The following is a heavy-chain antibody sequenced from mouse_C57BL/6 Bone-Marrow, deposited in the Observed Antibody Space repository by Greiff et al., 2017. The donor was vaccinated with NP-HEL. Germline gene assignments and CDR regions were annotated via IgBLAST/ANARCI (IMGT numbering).Heavy chain of an antibody. CDR2: INPNNGGT. Sequence: VQLKQSGPELVKPGASVKIPCKASGYTFTDYNMDWVKQSHGKSLEWIGDINPNNGGTIYNQKFKGKATLTVDKSSSTAYMELRSLTPEDTAVYYCARGGYYYGSSYFDYWGQGTTLTVSS. V-gene: IGHV1-18*01. CDR1: GYTFTDYN. J-gene: IGHJ2*01. D-gene: IGHD1-1*01. CDR3: ARGGYYYGSSYFDY.